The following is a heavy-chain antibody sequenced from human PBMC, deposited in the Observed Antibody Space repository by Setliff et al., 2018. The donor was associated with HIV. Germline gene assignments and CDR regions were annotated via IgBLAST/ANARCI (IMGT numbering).Heavy chain of an antibody. D-gene: IGHD7-27*01. CDR3: ARLGTSRSFDN. V-gene: IGHV3-21*06. Sequence: PGGSLRLSCAASGFTCNTYSLNWVRQAPGKGLEWFSSISSTSTYIYYADSVRGRFTVSRYNAKNSVFLQMNRLRGEDTGVYYCARLGTSRSFDNWGLGTLVTVSS. CDR1: GFTCNTYS. CDR2: ISSTSTYI. J-gene: IGHJ4*01.